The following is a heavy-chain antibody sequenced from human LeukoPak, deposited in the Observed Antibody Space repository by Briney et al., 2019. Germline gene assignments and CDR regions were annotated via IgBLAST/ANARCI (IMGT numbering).Heavy chain of an antibody. CDR2: INHSGST. Sequence: SETLSLTCAVYGGSFSGYYWSWIRQPPGKGLEWIGEINHSGSTNYNPSLKSRVTISVDTSKNQLSLKLSSVTAVDTAVYYCARMASSGWYLDAFDIWGQGTMVTVSS. CDR3: ARMASSGWYLDAFDI. CDR1: GGSFSGYY. D-gene: IGHD6-19*01. V-gene: IGHV4-34*01. J-gene: IGHJ3*02.